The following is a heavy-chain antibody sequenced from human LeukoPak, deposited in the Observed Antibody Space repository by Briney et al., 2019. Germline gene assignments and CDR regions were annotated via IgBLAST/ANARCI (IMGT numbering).Heavy chain of an antibody. D-gene: IGHD2-2*01. CDR3: ANRGYCSSTSCYVHAFDI. CDR1: GYTFTSYY. CDR2: IIPIFGTA. V-gene: IGHV1-69*13. Sequence: SVKVSCKASGYTFTSYYMHWVRQAPGQGLEWMGGIIPIFGTANYAQKFQGRVTITADESTSTAYMELSSLRSEDTAVYYCANRGYCSSTSCYVHAFDIWGQGTMVTVSS. J-gene: IGHJ3*02.